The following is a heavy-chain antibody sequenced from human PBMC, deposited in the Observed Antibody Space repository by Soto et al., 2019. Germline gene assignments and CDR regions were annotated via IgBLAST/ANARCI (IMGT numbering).Heavy chain of an antibody. Sequence: GGSLRLSCAASGFTFSSYAMHWVRQAPGKGLEWVAVISYDGSNTYYADSVKGRFTISRDNSKNTLYLQMNSLRAEDTAVYYCARTTTVTTFSPLDYYYYGMDVWHQGTTVTVSS. CDR2: ISYDGSNT. V-gene: IGHV3-30-3*01. CDR1: GFTFSSYA. J-gene: IGHJ6*02. CDR3: ARTTTVTTFSPLDYYYYGMDV. D-gene: IGHD4-4*01.